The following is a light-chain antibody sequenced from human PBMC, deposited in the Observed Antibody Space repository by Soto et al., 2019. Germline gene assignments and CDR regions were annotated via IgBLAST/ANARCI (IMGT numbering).Light chain of an antibody. J-gene: IGKJ2*01. CDR2: GAS. Sequence: EIVLTQSPGTLSLSPGERATLSCRASQSVSSSYLAWYQQKPGQAPRLLIYGASSRAPGIPDRFSGSGSGTDLTLTISRLEPEDFAVYYCQQYGSSRRTFGQGTKLEIK. V-gene: IGKV3-20*01. CDR3: QQYGSSRRT. CDR1: QSVSSSY.